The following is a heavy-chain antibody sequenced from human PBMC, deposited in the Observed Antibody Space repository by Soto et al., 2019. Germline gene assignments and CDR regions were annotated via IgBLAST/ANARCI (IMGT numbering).Heavy chain of an antibody. Sequence: QVQLVQSGAEVKKPGASVKVSCKASGYTFTSYYMHWVRQAPGQGLEWMGIINPSGGSTSYAQKFQGRVTMTRDTSTSTVYMELSSLRSEDTAVYSCAEDIAAAGNFDYWGQGTLVTVSS. CDR1: GYTFTSYY. J-gene: IGHJ4*02. CDR3: AEDIAAAGNFDY. V-gene: IGHV1-46*03. CDR2: INPSGGST. D-gene: IGHD6-13*01.